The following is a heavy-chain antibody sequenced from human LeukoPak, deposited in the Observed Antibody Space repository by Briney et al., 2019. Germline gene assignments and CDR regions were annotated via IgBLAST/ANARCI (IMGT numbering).Heavy chain of an antibody. V-gene: IGHV4-61*08. CDR3: ARDVSGRSDP. Sequence: SEALSLTCSVSGGSISRSDYYWSWIRQPPGKGLEWIGYIYYSGSTNYNPSLKSRVTISINTSKSQFSLKLSSVTAADTAVYYCARDVSGRSDPWGQGTLVTVSS. D-gene: IGHD1-26*01. J-gene: IGHJ5*02. CDR2: IYYSGST. CDR1: GGSISRSDYY.